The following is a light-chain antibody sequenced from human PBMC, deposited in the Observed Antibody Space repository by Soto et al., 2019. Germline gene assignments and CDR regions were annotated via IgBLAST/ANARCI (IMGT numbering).Light chain of an antibody. CDR3: QQYKKWPRT. Sequence: EMVMTQSPATLSVSPGERATLSCRASQSVSSNLAWYQQKPGQAPRLLIYGASTRATGIPARFSGSGSGTEFTLTITSLQCEDFAVYYCQQYKKWPRTFGQGTKVDIK. J-gene: IGKJ1*01. CDR2: GAS. CDR1: QSVSSN. V-gene: IGKV3-15*01.